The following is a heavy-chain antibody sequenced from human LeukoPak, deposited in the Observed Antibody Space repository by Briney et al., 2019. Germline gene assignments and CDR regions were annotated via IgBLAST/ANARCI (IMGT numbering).Heavy chain of an antibody. D-gene: IGHD3-10*01. CDR3: ARESGRLFDY. J-gene: IGHJ4*02. V-gene: IGHV4-61*02. CDR2: IYTSGST. Sequence: PSETLSLTCTVSGGSISSGSYYWSWIRQPAGKGLEWIGRIYTSGSTNYNPSLKSRVTISVDTSKNQFSLRLSSVTAADTAVYYCARESGRLFDYWGQGTLVTVSS. CDR1: GGSISSGSYY.